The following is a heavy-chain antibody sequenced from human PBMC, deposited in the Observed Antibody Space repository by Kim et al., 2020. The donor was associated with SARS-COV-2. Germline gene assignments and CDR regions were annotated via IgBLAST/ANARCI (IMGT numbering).Heavy chain of an antibody. V-gene: IGHV3-33*01. J-gene: IGHJ4*02. Sequence: GGSLRLSCAASGFTFSSYGMHWVRQAPGKGLEWVAVIWYDGSNKYYADSVKGRFTISRDNSKNTLYLQMNSLRAEDTAVYYCARPVYDYGDYYYLDYWGQGTLVTVSS. CDR1: GFTFSSYG. CDR2: IWYDGSNK. CDR3: ARPVYDYGDYYYLDY. D-gene: IGHD4-17*01.